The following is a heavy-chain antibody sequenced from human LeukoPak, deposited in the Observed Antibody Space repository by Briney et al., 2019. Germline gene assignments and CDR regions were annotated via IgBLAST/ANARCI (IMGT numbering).Heavy chain of an antibody. CDR3: AKDLHFHDYGDYVGDY. V-gene: IGHV3-30*04. CDR1: GFTFSSYP. D-gene: IGHD4-17*01. Sequence: GRSLRLSCAVSGFTFSSYPMHWVRQAPGKGLEWVAVISYGGSNKYYADSVKGRFTISRDNSKNTLYLQMNSLRAEDTAVYYCAKDLHFHDYGDYVGDYWGQGTLVTVSS. J-gene: IGHJ4*02. CDR2: ISYGGSNK.